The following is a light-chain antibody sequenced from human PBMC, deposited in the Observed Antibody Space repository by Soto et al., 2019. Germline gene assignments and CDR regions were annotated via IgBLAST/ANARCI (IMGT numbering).Light chain of an antibody. J-gene: IGKJ2*01. CDR1: QSVSRNN. Sequence: EIVVTQSPGTLSLSPGERGTLSCRASQSVSRNNSAWYQQRPGQPPRLFIYGASSRAPGIPDRFSGSGSGTDFTLTISRLEPEDSAVYFCQQYDSPPYSFGQGTKLEIK. CDR2: GAS. CDR3: QQYDSPPYS. V-gene: IGKV3-20*01.